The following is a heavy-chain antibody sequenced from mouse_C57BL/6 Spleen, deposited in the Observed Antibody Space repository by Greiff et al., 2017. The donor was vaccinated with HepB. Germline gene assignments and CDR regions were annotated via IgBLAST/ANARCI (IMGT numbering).Heavy chain of an antibody. V-gene: IGHV1-64*01. CDR2: IHPNSGST. CDR1: GYAFSSSW. CDR3: ARTLDY. J-gene: IGHJ2*01. Sequence: QVQLQQSGPELVKPGASVKISCKASGYAFSSSWMNWVKQRPGQGLEWIGMIHPNSGSTNYNEKFKSKATLTVDKSSSTAYMQLSSLTSEDSAVYYCARTLDYWGQGTTLTVSS.